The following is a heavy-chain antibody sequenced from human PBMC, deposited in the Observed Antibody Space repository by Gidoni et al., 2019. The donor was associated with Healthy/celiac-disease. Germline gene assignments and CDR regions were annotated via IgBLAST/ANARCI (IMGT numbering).Heavy chain of an antibody. J-gene: IGHJ4*02. D-gene: IGHD3-9*01. V-gene: IGHV3-23*01. CDR2: SSGSGGST. CDR1: GFTFSSYA. Sequence: EVQLLESGGGLVQPGGSLRLSCAASGFTFSSYAMSWVRQAPGKGLEWVSASSGSGGSTYYADSVKGRFTISRDNSKNTLYLQMNSLRAEDTAVYYCAKDRDYYDILTGFDYWGQGTLVTVSS. CDR3: AKDRDYYDILTGFDY.